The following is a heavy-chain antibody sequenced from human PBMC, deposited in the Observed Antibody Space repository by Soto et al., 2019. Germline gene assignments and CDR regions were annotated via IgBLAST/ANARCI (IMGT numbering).Heavy chain of an antibody. V-gene: IGHV4-59*12. CDR2: IYYSGST. D-gene: IGHD2-15*01. CDR1: GGSISSYY. Sequence: SETLSLTCTVSGGSISSYYWSWIRQPPGKGLEWIGYIYYSGSTNYNPSLKSRVTISVDTSKNQFSLKLSSVTAADTAVYYCARDGPGGVVVAATERYYYYGMDVWGQGTTVTVSS. CDR3: ARDGPGGVVVAATERYYYYGMDV. J-gene: IGHJ6*02.